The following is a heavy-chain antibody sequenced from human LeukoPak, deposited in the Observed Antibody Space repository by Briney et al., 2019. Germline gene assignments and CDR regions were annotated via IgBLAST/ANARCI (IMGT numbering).Heavy chain of an antibody. J-gene: IGHJ4*02. Sequence: ASVKVSCKASGYTFTDYHIHWVRQAPGQGLEWMGWINPNSGDTNYAQKFQGRVTMTRDTSISTAYMELSRLRSDDTAVYYCARETVPAIAAPRGLNYWGQGTLVTVSS. CDR3: ARETVPAIAAPRGLNY. D-gene: IGHD6-13*01. CDR2: INPNSGDT. CDR1: GYTFTDYH. V-gene: IGHV1-2*02.